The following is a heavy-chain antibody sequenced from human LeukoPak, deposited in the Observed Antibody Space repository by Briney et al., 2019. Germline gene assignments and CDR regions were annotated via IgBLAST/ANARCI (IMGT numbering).Heavy chain of an antibody. CDR3: AREYRGYDY. D-gene: IGHD1-26*01. CDR1: GFTFSSYE. J-gene: IGHJ4*02. CDR2: VSNGGSTI. Sequence: GGSLRLSCATFGFTFSSYEMNWVRQAPGKGLEWVSYVSNGGSTIYYADSVKGRFTISRDNAKNSLYLQMNSLRAEDTAVYYCAREYRGYDYWGQGTLVTVSS. V-gene: IGHV3-48*03.